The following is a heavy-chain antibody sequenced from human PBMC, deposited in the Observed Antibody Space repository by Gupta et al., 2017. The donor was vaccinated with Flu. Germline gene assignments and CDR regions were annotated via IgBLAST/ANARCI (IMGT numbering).Heavy chain of an antibody. CDR3: ARNPSASGWYPKTPTQAYYYYVMDV. V-gene: IGHV3-48*02. J-gene: IGHJ6*02. CDR2: ISSSSSTI. Sequence: EVQLVESGGGLVQPGGSLRLSCAASGFTFSSYSMNWVRQAPGKGLEWVSYISSSSSTIYYADSVKGRFTISRDNAKNSLYLQMNSLRDEDTALYYWARNPSASGWYPKTPTQAYYYYVMDVWAKGPRSPSP. D-gene: IGHD6-19*01. CDR1: GFTFSSYS.